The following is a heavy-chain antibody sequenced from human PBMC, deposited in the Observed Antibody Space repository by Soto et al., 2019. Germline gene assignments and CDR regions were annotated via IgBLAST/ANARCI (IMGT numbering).Heavy chain of an antibody. CDR2: IIPIFGTA. D-gene: IGHD6-13*01. CDR1: GCTFSSYA. J-gene: IGHJ4*02. Sequence: SVKVSCKASGCTFSSYAISWVRQAPGQGLEWMGGIIPIFGTANYAQKFQGRVTITADESTSTAYMELSSLRSEDTAVYYCATGAAARAFDYWGQGTLVTVSS. CDR3: ATGAAARAFDY. V-gene: IGHV1-69*13.